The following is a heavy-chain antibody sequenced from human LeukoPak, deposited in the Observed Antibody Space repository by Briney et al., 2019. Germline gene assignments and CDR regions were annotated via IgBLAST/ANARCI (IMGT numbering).Heavy chain of an antibody. J-gene: IGHJ4*02. CDR3: ARGTYDFWSGYQPLPFDY. Sequence: ASVKVSCKASGYTFTGYYIHWVRQAPGQGLEWMGWINPNSGGTYYAQKFQGRVTMTRDTSISTAYMELSRLRSDDTAVYYCARGTYDFWSGYQPLPFDYWGQGTLVTVSS. CDR1: GYTFTGYY. V-gene: IGHV1-2*02. CDR2: INPNSGGT. D-gene: IGHD3-3*01.